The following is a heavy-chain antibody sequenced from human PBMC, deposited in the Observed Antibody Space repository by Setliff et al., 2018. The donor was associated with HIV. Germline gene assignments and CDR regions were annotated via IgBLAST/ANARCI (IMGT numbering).Heavy chain of an antibody. V-gene: IGHV1-2*02. D-gene: IGHD3-3*01. Sequence: ASVKVSCKASGYTLSSHYIHWVRQAPGHRPEWVGWINPQTGGTNFAQKFQGRITMTSDTSVSTVFIELSRLKSDDTALYYCARDLRNSNTLFGVLNFVFDLWGQGTLVTV. CDR3: ARDLRNSNTLFGVLNFVFDL. J-gene: IGHJ4*02. CDR1: GYTLSSHY. CDR2: INPQTGGT.